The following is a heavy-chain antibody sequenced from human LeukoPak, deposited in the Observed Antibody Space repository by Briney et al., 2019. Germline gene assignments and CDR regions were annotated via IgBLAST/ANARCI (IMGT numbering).Heavy chain of an antibody. CDR1: GFTFSSYW. V-gene: IGHV3-7*03. CDR2: IKQDGSEK. CDR3: ARGVGYCSSTSCFNWFDP. Sequence: GGSLRLSCAASGFTFSSYWMSWVRQAPGKGLEWVANIKQDGSEKYYVDSVKGRFTISRDNAKNSLYLQMNSLRSEDTAVYYCARGVGYCSSTSCFNWFDPWGQGTLVTVSS. D-gene: IGHD2-2*01. J-gene: IGHJ5*02.